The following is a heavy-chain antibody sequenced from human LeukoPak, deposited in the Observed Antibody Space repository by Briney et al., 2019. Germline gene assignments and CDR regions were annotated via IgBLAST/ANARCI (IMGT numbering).Heavy chain of an antibody. CDR1: GGSISSYY. CDR3: AREPTPGIAVAGTQPA. J-gene: IGHJ5*02. V-gene: IGHV4-59*12. D-gene: IGHD6-19*01. Sequence: ASETLSLTCTVSGGSISSYYWSWIRQPPGKGLEWIGYIYYSGSTNYNPSLKSRVTISVDTSKNQFSLKLSSVTAADTAVYYCAREPTPGIAVAGTQPAWGQGTLVTVSS. CDR2: IYYSGST.